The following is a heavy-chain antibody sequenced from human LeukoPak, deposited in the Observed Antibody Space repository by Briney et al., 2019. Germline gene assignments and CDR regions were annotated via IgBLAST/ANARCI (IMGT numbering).Heavy chain of an antibody. CDR1: GGSISSGSYY. Sequence: SETLSLTCTVSGGSISSGSYYWSWIRQPVGKGLEWIGRIYTSGSTNYNPSLKSRVTISVDTSKNQFSLKLSSVTAADTAVYYCARNIAAASRGAFDIWGQGTMVTVSS. CDR2: IYTSGST. V-gene: IGHV4-61*02. CDR3: ARNIAAASRGAFDI. J-gene: IGHJ3*02. D-gene: IGHD6-13*01.